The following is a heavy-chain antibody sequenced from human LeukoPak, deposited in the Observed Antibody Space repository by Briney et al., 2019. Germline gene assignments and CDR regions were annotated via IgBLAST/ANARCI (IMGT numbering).Heavy chain of an antibody. V-gene: IGHV3-23*01. D-gene: IGHD6-19*01. CDR2: ISHSGGST. Sequence: GGSLRLSCTASGSTFNTYAMTWVRQAPGKGLEWVSAISHSGGSTYYADSVKGRFTISRDNSKNTLYLQMNSLRAEDTAVYYCAKGPIAVAGPPFDYWGQGTLVTVSS. CDR1: GSTFNTYA. J-gene: IGHJ4*02. CDR3: AKGPIAVAGPPFDY.